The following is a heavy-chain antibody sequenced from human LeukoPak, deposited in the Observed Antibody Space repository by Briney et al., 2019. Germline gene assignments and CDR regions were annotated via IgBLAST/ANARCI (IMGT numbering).Heavy chain of an antibody. CDR1: GGSISSGDYY. CDR3: ARDHAGGYYYYYMDV. V-gene: IGHV4-30-4*08. D-gene: IGHD3-10*01. CDR2: IYYSGST. J-gene: IGHJ6*03. Sequence: SETLSLTCTVSGGSISSGDYYWSWIRQPPGKGLEWIGYIYYSGSTSYNPSLKSRVTMSVDTSKNQFSLKLSSVTAADTAVYYCARDHAGGYYYYYMDVWGKGTTVTVSS.